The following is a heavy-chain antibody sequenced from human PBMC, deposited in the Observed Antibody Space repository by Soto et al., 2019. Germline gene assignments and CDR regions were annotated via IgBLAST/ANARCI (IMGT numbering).Heavy chain of an antibody. CDR1: GGSFSGYY. Sequence: SETLSLTCAVYGGSFSGYYWSWIRQPPGKGLEWIGEINHSGSTNYNPSLKSRVTISVDTSKNQFSLKLSSVTAADTAVYYCARVCHINYGFWSGYYMAGWFDPWGQGTLVTVSS. J-gene: IGHJ5*02. CDR2: INHSGST. CDR3: ARVCHINYGFWSGYYMAGWFDP. D-gene: IGHD3-3*01. V-gene: IGHV4-34*01.